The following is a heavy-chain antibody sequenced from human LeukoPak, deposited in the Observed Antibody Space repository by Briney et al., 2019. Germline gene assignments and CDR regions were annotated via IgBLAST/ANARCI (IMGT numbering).Heavy chain of an antibody. CDR3: AKMVREFYTISYYFDY. D-gene: IGHD2-8*01. V-gene: IGHV3-23*01. CDR1: GFTFSSYA. J-gene: IGHJ4*02. Sequence: GGSLRLSCAVSGFTFSSYAMNWVRQAPGKGLEWVSGISGSGAGTYYADSVKGRFTISRDNSKNTLYLQMDSLRAEDTAVYYCAKMVREFYTISYYFDYWGQGTLVTVSS. CDR2: ISGSGAGT.